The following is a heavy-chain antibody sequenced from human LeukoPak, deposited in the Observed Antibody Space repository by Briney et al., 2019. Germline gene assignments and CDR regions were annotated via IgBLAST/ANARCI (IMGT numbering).Heavy chain of an antibody. J-gene: IGHJ4*02. D-gene: IGHD1-26*01. CDR1: GSMYNYY. Sequence: PSETLSLTCTVSGSMYNYYWSWIRQPPGKGLEWTGYIHYNGNTNYNPSLESRVTMSLDTSENQVSQKLTSVTAADTAVYYCARHISSGGTYAHFDYWGQGTLVTVSS. CDR2: IHYNGNT. V-gene: IGHV4-59*08. CDR3: ARHISSGGTYAHFDY.